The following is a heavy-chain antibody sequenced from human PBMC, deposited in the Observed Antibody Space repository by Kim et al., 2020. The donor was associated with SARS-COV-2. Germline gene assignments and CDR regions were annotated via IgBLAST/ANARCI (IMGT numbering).Heavy chain of an antibody. Sequence: GGSLRLSCAASGLSFDGSAMNWVRQSPGKGLEWVAVISFEGRNKDYADPVKGRFTISRDNSKRTLFVQMNSLRVEDTAVYYCARGNYYESLSLSDYYNGMDVWGQGTTVTVSS. CDR1: GLSFDGSA. V-gene: IGHV3-30-3*01. J-gene: IGHJ6*02. D-gene: IGHD3-22*01. CDR3: ARGNYYESLSLSDYYNGMDV. CDR2: ISFEGRNK.